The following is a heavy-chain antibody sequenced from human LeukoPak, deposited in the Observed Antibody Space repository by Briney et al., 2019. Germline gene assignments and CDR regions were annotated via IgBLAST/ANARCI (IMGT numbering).Heavy chain of an antibody. CDR1: GCSISSSSYY. CDR3: ARPNFRGYYFAY. V-gene: IGHV4-39*01. D-gene: IGHD3-3*01. J-gene: IGHJ4*02. CDR2: IFYSGST. Sequence: SETLSLTCTVSGCSISSSSYYWGWIRQPPGKGLEWVGKIFYSGSTYYSPSLKSPVTISVDTSKNQFSLKLGSFTAADTALYYCARPNFRGYYFAYWGQGTLATVSS.